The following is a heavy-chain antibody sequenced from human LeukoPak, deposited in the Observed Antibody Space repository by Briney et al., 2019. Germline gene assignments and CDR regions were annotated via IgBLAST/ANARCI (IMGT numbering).Heavy chain of an antibody. Sequence: GGSLRLSCAASGFTFSSYSMNWVRQAPGKGLEWVSSISSSSSYIYYADSVKGRFTISRDNAKNSLYLQMNSLRAEDTAVYYCARGGNPEYSSSWYGDADNWFDPWGQGTLVTVSS. CDR1: GFTFSSYS. CDR2: ISSSSSYI. J-gene: IGHJ5*02. D-gene: IGHD6-13*01. CDR3: ARGGNPEYSSSWYGDADNWFDP. V-gene: IGHV3-21*01.